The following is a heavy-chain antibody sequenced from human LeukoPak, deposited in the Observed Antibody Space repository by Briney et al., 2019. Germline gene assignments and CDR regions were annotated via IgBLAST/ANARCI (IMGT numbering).Heavy chain of an antibody. J-gene: IGHJ4*02. V-gene: IGHV1-18*04. CDR2: ISAYNGNT. CDR3: ARGGEDYYDSSGDY. D-gene: IGHD3-22*01. CDR1: GYTFTGYY. Sequence: ASVKVSCKASGYTFTGYYMHWVRQAPGQGLEWMGWISAYNGNTNYAQKLQGRVTMTTDTSTSTAYMELRSLRSDDTAVYYCARGGEDYYDSSGDYRGQGTLVTVSS.